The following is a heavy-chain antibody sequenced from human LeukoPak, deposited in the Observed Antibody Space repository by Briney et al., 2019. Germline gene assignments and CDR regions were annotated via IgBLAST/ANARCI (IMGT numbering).Heavy chain of an antibody. V-gene: IGHV3-23*01. D-gene: IGHD6-6*01. J-gene: IGHJ4*02. Sequence: PGGSLRLSCAASGFTFSSYAMSWVRQAPGKGLEWVSSISGSGGSTYYADSVKGRFTTSRDNSKNTLYLQMNSLRGEDTAVYYCMAESSSPWEGYWGQGTRVTVSS. CDR2: ISGSGGST. CDR1: GFTFSSYA. CDR3: MAESSSPWEGY.